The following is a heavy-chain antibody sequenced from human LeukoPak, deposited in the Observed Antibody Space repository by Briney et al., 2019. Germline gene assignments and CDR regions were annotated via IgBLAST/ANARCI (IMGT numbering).Heavy chain of an antibody. CDR1: GGSLSSYY. V-gene: IGHV4-4*07. J-gene: IGHJ4*02. CDR2: VYLSGST. Sequence: SETLSLTCTVSGGSLSSYYWNWIRQPAGKGLEWIGHVYLSGSTNSNPSLQSRVTMSVDTSKNQFSLKLTSVTAADTAVYFCARGHNSGWRNFDYWGQGTLVTVSS. D-gene: IGHD6-19*01. CDR3: ARGHNSGWRNFDY.